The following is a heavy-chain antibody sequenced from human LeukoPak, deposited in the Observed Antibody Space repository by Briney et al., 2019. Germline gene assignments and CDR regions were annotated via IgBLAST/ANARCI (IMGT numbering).Heavy chain of an antibody. D-gene: IGHD2-21*02. CDR3: TRGQSYCGADCYSD. J-gene: IGHJ4*02. CDR2: MNTGGGR. CDR1: GFSFSNYY. V-gene: IGHV3-66*01. Sequence: GGSLRLSCAASGFSFSNYYMSWVRQPPGKGLEWVSVMNTGGGRYYGDSLKGRFTISRDNSKNTVFLQMNSLRVEDTALYYCTRGQSYCGADCYSDWGQGTLVTVSS.